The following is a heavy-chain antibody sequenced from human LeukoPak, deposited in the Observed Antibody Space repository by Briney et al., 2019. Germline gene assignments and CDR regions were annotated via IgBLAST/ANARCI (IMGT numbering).Heavy chain of an antibody. CDR3: ARDFGSASSWRGFQH. V-gene: IGHV4-4*07. CDR2: IYSSGST. Sequence: RASETLSLTCTASGGSISTYYWIWIRQPAGKGLEWVGRIYSSGSTNYNPSLKSRVTMSIDTSKNEFSLKLSSVTAADTAVYYCARDFGSASSWRGFQHWGQGTLVTVSS. J-gene: IGHJ1*01. CDR1: GGSISTYY. D-gene: IGHD6-19*01.